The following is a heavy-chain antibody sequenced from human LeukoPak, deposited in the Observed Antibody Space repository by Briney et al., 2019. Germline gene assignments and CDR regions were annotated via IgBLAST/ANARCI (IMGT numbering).Heavy chain of an antibody. Sequence: PGGSLRLSCAASGFTFSSYWMSWVRQAPGKGLEWVANIKQDGSEKYYVDSVKGRFTISRDNAKNSLYLQMNSLRAEDTAVYYCARVVLRYFDWLIYFDYWGQGTLVTVSS. CDR1: GFTFSSYW. D-gene: IGHD3-9*01. V-gene: IGHV3-7*01. J-gene: IGHJ4*02. CDR3: ARVVLRYFDWLIYFDY. CDR2: IKQDGSEK.